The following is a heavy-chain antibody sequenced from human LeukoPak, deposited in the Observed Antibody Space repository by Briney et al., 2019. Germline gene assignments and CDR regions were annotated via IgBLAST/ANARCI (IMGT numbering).Heavy chain of an antibody. CDR1: GFTFSRYS. J-gene: IGHJ4*02. V-gene: IGHV3-74*01. Sequence: TGGSLRLSCAASGFTFSRYSMHWVRQAPGKGLVWVSHVNSDGSGTGYADSVKGRFTISRDNAKNTLYLQMNSLRVEDTAVYYCVCLGLGGLSLDWGQGTLVTVSS. CDR2: VNSDGSGT. D-gene: IGHD3-16*01. CDR3: VCLGLGGLSLD.